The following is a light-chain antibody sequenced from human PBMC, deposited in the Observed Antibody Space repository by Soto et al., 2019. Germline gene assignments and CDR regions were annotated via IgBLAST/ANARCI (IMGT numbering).Light chain of an antibody. CDR3: QQYNNWPPFT. V-gene: IGKV3-15*01. Sequence: EIVMTQSPATLSVSPGERATLSCRASESVSSNLGWYQQKPGQAPRLLIYGASTRATCISARFSGSGSGTEFTLTISSLQSEDFAVYYCQQYNNWPPFTFGPGTKVHIK. CDR2: GAS. J-gene: IGKJ3*01. CDR1: ESVSSN.